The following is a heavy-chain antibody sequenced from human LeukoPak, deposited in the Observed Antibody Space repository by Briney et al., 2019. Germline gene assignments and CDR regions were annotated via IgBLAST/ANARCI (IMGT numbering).Heavy chain of an antibody. CDR1: GFTFSSYG. CDR3: ATDLILYY. J-gene: IGHJ4*02. Sequence: GGSLRLSCAASGFTFSSYGMHWVRQAPGKGLEWVAVISYDGSNKYYADSVKGRFTISRDNSKNTLYLQMNSLRAEDAAVYYCATDLILYYWGQGTLVTVSS. V-gene: IGHV3-30*03. D-gene: IGHD2-15*01. CDR2: ISYDGSNK.